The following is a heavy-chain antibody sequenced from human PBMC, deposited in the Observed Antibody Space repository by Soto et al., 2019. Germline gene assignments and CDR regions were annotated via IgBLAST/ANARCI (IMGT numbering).Heavy chain of an antibody. CDR3: ARDDDSADRPIYYYCMDV. V-gene: IGHV3-21*01. CDR1: GFTFSSYS. CDR2: ISSSSSYI. Sequence: GGSLRLSCAASGFTFSSYSMNWVRQAPGKGLEWVSSISSSSSYIYYADSVKGRFTISRDNAKNSLYLQMNSLRAEDTAVYYCARDDDSADRPIYYYCMDVWGQGTTVTVSS. J-gene: IGHJ6*02. D-gene: IGHD3-16*01.